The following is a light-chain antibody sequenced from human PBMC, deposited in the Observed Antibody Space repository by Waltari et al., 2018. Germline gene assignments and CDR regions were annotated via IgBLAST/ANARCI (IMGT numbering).Light chain of an antibody. Sequence: EIVMTQSPAILSASPGERATLSCRAIQSVSTNLAWYQQKPGQAPRLLIYGASTRATGIPDRFSGSGSGTEFTLTISSLQSEDFVVYSCQQYNDWPRTFGQGTKVEIK. CDR2: GAS. J-gene: IGKJ1*01. CDR1: QSVSTN. V-gene: IGKV3-15*01. CDR3: QQYNDWPRT.